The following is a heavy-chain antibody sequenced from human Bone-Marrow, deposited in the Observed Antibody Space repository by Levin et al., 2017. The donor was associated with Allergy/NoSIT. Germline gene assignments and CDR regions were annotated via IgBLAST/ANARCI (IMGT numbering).Heavy chain of an antibody. J-gene: IGHJ4*02. CDR1: GFSISHGYH. Sequence: ESLKISCAVSGFSISHGYHWGWIRQPPGKGLEWIGSIYHSGSTSYNPSLKSRLTISMDTSKNQFSLKLSSVTAADTAVYYCARLGSYYDILTGYAIDFWGQGTLVTVSS. CDR2: IYHSGST. CDR3: ARLGSYYDILTGYAIDF. D-gene: IGHD3-9*01. V-gene: IGHV4-38-2*01.